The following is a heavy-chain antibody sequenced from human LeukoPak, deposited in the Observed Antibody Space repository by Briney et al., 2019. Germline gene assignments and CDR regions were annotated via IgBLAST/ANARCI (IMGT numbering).Heavy chain of an antibody. CDR2: IKQDGSDK. Sequence: VQPGGSLRLSCEASGFAFSSNWMSWVRQAPGKGLEWVANIKQDGSDKYYVDSVKGRFTISRDNAKNSLYVQMNSLRGEDTAVYYCVTGGSWFRYWGQGSLVTVSS. J-gene: IGHJ4*02. CDR1: GFAFSSNW. D-gene: IGHD2-15*01. CDR3: VTGGSWFRY. V-gene: IGHV3-7*02.